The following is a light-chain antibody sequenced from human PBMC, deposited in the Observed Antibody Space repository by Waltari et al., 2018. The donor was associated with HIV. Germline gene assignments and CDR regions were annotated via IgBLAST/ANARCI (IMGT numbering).Light chain of an antibody. J-gene: IGLJ3*02. CDR2: DSN. CDR1: SSNIGNNY. V-gene: IGLV1-51*01. Sequence: QSVLTQPPSVSAAPGHKVTISCSGSSSNIGNNYVTWYLQLPGTAPKLLIFDSNNAPPGIPDRSAGSKAGTSGALAITGIQTGDEADDYCGTWASSLSAWVFGGGTKLTVL. CDR3: GTWASSLSAWV.